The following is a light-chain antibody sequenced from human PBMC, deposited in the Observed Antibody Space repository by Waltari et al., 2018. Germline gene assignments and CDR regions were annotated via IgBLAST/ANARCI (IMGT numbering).Light chain of an antibody. J-gene: IGLJ2*01. CDR1: ALPKQY. CDR2: KDT. Sequence: RIACSGDALPKQYAYWYQQKPGQAPVVLIYKDTVRSLGIPERFSGSSSGTTVTLTISGVQAEDEGDYYCQSADSSGSQGVFGGGTRLTVL. CDR3: QSADSSGSQGV. V-gene: IGLV3-25*03.